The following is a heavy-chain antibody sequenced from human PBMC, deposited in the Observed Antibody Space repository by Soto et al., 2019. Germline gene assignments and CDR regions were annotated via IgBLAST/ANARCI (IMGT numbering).Heavy chain of an antibody. CDR1: GFTFSSYG. J-gene: IGHJ6*02. D-gene: IGHD6-6*01. V-gene: IGHV3-33*01. CDR3: ARARGLRARIAGGFMVV. CDR2: IWYDGSNK. Sequence: GGSLRLSCAASGFTFSSYGMNWVRQAPGKGLEWVADIWYDGSNKYYADSVKGRFTISRDNSNHSLYLQMSSLRAGDTAVYYCARARGLRARIAGGFMVVWGQGTTVTVS.